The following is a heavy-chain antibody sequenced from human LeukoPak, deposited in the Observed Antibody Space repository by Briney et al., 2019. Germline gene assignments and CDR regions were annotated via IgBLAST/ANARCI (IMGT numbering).Heavy chain of an antibody. J-gene: IGHJ4*02. CDR3: ARGLSTVTQIMTY. CDR1: GFTVSSNF. Sequence: PGGSLRLSCAASGFTVSSNFMSWVRQAPGKGLEWVSIIYSGGTTYYADSVKGRFTISRDNSKNTLYLQMNNLRTQDTAVYYCARGLSTVTQIMTYWGQGTLVTVSP. CDR2: IYSGGTT. D-gene: IGHD4-17*01. V-gene: IGHV3-66*02.